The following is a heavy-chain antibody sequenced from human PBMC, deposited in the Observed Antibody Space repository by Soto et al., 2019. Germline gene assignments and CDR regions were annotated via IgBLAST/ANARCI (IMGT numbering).Heavy chain of an antibody. J-gene: IGHJ4*02. CDR1: GLTFSSYA. D-gene: IGHD3-3*01. Sequence: GGSLRLSCAASGLTFSSYAMSWVRQAPGKGLEWVSVISGSVGTTYYADSVKGRFTISRDNSKSTLYLQMNSLGAEDTAVYYCATSLPSSHFDFWSDYLGSWGQGPRVIASS. CDR3: ATSLPSSHFDFWSDYLGS. V-gene: IGHV3-23*01. CDR2: ISGSVGTT.